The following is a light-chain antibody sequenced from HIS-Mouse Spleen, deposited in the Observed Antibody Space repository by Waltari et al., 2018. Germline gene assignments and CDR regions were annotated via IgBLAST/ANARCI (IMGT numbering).Light chain of an antibody. CDR1: SSDVGGYNY. CDR2: DVS. Sequence: QSALTQPASVSGSPGQSITISCTRTSSDVGGYNYVPWYQQHPGKAPKLMIYDVSNRPSGVSNRFSGSKSGSTASLTISGLQAEDEADYYCSSYTSSSFNVVFGGGTKLTVL. V-gene: IGLV2-14*03. CDR3: SSYTSSSFNVV. J-gene: IGLJ2*01.